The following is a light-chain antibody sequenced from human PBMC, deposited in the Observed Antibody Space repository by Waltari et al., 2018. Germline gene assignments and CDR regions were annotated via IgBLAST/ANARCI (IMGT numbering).Light chain of an antibody. Sequence: EIVMTQSPVTLSVSPGERATLSCRASQSVRGRLSWVQQKPGQAPRLVIYGASTRSTDIPARFTGSGSGTEFTLTISSMQSEDFAVCYCQQYNDWPPYTFGQGTKLE. CDR3: QQYNDWPPYT. V-gene: IGKV3-15*01. CDR1: QSVRGR. J-gene: IGKJ2*01. CDR2: GAS.